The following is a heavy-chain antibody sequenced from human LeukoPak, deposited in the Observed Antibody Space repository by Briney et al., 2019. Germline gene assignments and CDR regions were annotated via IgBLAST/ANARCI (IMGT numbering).Heavy chain of an antibody. CDR3: AKAPTRAVRGVINY. D-gene: IGHD3-10*01. Sequence: GSLRLSCPASGFTFSSYAMSWVRQAPGKGLEWVSAISGSGGSTYYADSVKGRFTISRDNSKNTLYLQMNSLRAEDTAVYYCAKAPTRAVRGVINYWGQGTLVTVSS. CDR1: GFTFSSYA. V-gene: IGHV3-23*01. J-gene: IGHJ4*02. CDR2: ISGSGGST.